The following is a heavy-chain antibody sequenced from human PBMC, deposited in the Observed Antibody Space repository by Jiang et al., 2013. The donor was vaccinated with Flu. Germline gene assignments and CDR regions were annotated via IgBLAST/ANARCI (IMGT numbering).Heavy chain of an antibody. CDR1: GYTFTSYG. CDR2: ISGYNGNT. D-gene: IGHD5-12*01. V-gene: IGHV1-18*01. CDR3: ARDHPTGGYDFYYYYGMDV. Sequence: QVQLVQSGAEVKKPGASVKVSCKASGYTFTSYGISWVRQAPGQGLEWMGWISGYNGNTNYAQRVQGRVTMTTDTSTSTAYMELRSLRSDDSAVYYCARDHPTGGYDFYYYYGMDVWGKGDHGHRLL. J-gene: IGHJ6*04.